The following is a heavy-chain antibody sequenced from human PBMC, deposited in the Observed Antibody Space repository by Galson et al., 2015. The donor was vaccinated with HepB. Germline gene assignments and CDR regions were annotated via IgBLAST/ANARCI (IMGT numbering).Heavy chain of an antibody. Sequence: SVKVSCKASGYTFTSYYMHWVRQAPGQGLEWMGIINPSGGSTSYAQKFQGRVTMTRDTSTSTVYMELNSLRSEDTAVYYCARGSLLRFLEWLLLATWGQGTLVTVSS. V-gene: IGHV1-46*01. CDR1: GYTFTSYY. CDR2: INPSGGST. D-gene: IGHD3-3*01. CDR3: ARGSLLRFLEWLLLAT. J-gene: IGHJ5*02.